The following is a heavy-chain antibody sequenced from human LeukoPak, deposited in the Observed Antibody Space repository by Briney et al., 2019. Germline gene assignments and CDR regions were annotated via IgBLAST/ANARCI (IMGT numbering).Heavy chain of an antibody. J-gene: IGHJ4*02. CDR3: AKDLGYYDSSGYYYVGYFDY. Sequence: GGSLRLSCAASGFTFSSYAMSWVRQAPGKGLEWVSAISGSGGSTYYADSVKARFTISRDNSKNTLYLQMNSLRAEDTAVYYCAKDLGYYDSSGYYYVGYFDYWGQGTLVTVSS. CDR1: GFTFSSYA. CDR2: ISGSGGST. D-gene: IGHD3-22*01. V-gene: IGHV3-23*01.